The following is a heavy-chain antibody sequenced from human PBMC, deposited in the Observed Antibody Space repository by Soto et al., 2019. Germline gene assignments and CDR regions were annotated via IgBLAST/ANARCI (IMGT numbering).Heavy chain of an antibody. Sequence: PGGSLRLSCAASGFTFSSYEMNWVRQAPGKGLEWVSYISSGSTIYYADSVKGRFTISRDNAKNSLYLQMNSLRAEDTAVYYCARVGYYYDSSGHWGQGTLVTVSS. J-gene: IGHJ1*01. CDR2: ISSGSTI. CDR3: ARVGYYYDSSGH. D-gene: IGHD3-22*01. CDR1: GFTFSSYE. V-gene: IGHV3-48*03.